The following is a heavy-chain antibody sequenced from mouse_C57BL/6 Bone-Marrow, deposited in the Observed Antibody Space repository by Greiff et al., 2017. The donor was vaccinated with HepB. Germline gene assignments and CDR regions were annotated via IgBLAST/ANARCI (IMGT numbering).Heavy chain of an antibody. CDR1: GFTFSSYT. CDR3: ARPYDYDEGFAY. CDR2: ISGGGGNT. J-gene: IGHJ3*01. V-gene: IGHV5-9*01. D-gene: IGHD2-4*01. Sequence: EVKLVESGGGLVKPGGSLKLSCAASGFTFSSYTMSWVRQTPEKRLEWVATISGGGGNTYYPDSVKGRFTISRDNAKNTLYLQMSSLRSEDTALYYCARPYDYDEGFAYWGQGTLVTVSA.